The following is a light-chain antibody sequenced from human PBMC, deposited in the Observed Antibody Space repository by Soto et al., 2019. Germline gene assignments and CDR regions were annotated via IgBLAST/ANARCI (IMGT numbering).Light chain of an antibody. CDR2: GAS. J-gene: IGKJ5*01. Sequence: EIAITQPPPTLSVSPGERATLSGRASQSVSSNLAWYQQKPGQAPRLLIYGASTRATGIPARFSGSGSGTEFTLTISSLEPEDFAVYYCQQRSNWPPITFGQGTRLEI. CDR1: QSVSSN. V-gene: IGKV3-15*01. CDR3: QQRSNWPPIT.